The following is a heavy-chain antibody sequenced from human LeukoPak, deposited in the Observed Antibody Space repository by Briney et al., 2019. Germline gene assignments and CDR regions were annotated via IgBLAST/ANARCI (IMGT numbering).Heavy chain of an antibody. CDR3: AKTRDSSGWYFLDAFDI. D-gene: IGHD6-19*01. V-gene: IGHV3-23*01. J-gene: IGHJ3*02. Sequence: GGSLRLSCAASGFTFSSYAMSWVRQAPGKGLEWVSAISGSGGSTYYADSVKGRFTISRDNSKNTLYLQMNSLRAEDTAVYYCAKTRDSSGWYFLDAFDICGQGTMVTVSS. CDR2: ISGSGGST. CDR1: GFTFSSYA.